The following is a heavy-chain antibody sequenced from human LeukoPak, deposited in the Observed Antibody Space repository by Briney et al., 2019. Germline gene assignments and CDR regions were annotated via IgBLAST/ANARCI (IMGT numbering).Heavy chain of an antibody. CDR1: GGSFSGYY. Sequence: SETLSLTCAVYGGSFSGYYWSWIRQPPGKGLEWIGEINHSGSTNYNPSLKSRVTISVDTSKNQFSLKLSSVTAADTAVYYCARDRVVGAWGAFDIWGQGTMVTVSS. D-gene: IGHD1-26*01. V-gene: IGHV4-34*01. J-gene: IGHJ3*02. CDR2: INHSGST. CDR3: ARDRVVGAWGAFDI.